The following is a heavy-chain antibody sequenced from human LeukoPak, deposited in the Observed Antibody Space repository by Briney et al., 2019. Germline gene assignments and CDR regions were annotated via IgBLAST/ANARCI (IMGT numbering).Heavy chain of an antibody. Sequence: SETLSLTCAVYGGSFSGYYWSWIRQPLGKGLEWIGEINHSGSTNYNPSLKSRVTISVDTSKNQFSLKLSSVTAADTAVYYCARIPDGEFDYWGQGTLVTVSS. J-gene: IGHJ4*02. V-gene: IGHV4-34*01. CDR3: ARIPDGEFDY. CDR1: GGSFSGYY. CDR2: INHSGST. D-gene: IGHD4-17*01.